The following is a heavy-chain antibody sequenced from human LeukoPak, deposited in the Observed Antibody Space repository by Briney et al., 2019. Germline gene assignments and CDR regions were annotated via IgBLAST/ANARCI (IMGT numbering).Heavy chain of an antibody. Sequence: GGSLRLSCAASGFTFSSYSMNWVRQAPGKGLEWVSYISSSGDTVYYADSVKGRFTMSRDNAKNSLYLQMNSLRAEDTAVYYCARHNWFDPWGQGTLVTVSS. CDR2: ISSSGDTV. CDR3: ARHNWFDP. V-gene: IGHV3-48*04. CDR1: GFTFSSYS. J-gene: IGHJ5*02.